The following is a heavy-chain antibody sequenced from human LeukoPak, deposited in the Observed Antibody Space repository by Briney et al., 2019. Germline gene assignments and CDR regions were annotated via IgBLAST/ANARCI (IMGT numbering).Heavy chain of an antibody. D-gene: IGHD3-10*01. CDR3: ARHVITMVRGIAFDI. V-gene: IGHV4-34*01. Sequence: PSETLSLTCAVYGGSFSGYYWSWIRQPPGKGLEWIGSIYYSGSTYYNPSLKSRVTISVDTSKNQFSLKLSSVTAADTAVYYCARHVITMVRGIAFDIWGQGTMVTGSS. CDR2: IYYSGST. CDR1: GGSFSGYY. J-gene: IGHJ3*02.